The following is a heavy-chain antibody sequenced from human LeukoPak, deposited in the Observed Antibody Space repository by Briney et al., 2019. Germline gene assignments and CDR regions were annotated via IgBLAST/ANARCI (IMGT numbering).Heavy chain of an antibody. Sequence: GGSLRLSCAASGLTFSSYVMSWVRQAPGKRLEWVSVISGSGGYTYYADSVKGRFTISRDNSKNTLYLQMNSLRADDTAVYYCSRHIAAGRWYFDYWGQGTLVTVSS. J-gene: IGHJ4*02. D-gene: IGHD6-6*01. CDR2: ISGSGGYT. CDR1: GLTFSSYV. CDR3: SRHIAAGRWYFDY. V-gene: IGHV3-23*01.